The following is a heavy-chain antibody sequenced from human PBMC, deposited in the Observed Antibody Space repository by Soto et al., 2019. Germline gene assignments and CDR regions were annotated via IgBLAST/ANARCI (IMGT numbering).Heavy chain of an antibody. CDR1: GFTFSSYA. Sequence: EVQLLESGGGLVQPGGSLRLSCAASGFTFSSYAMSWVRQAPGKGLEWVSAISGSGGSTYYADSVKGRFTISRDKSKNTLYLQMNSLRAEDTAVYYYTRQTMFDVVITDSDWYFDLWGRCNPVTVSS. CDR2: ISGSGGST. J-gene: IGHJ2*01. V-gene: IGHV3-23*01. D-gene: IGHD3-3*01. CDR3: TRQTMFDVVITDSDWYFDL.